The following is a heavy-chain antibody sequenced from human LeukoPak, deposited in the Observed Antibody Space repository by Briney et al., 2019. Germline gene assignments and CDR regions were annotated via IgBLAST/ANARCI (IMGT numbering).Heavy chain of an antibody. Sequence: GGSLRLSCAASGFTFSSYAMHWVRQAPGKGLEWVAVISYDGSNKYYADSVKGRFTISRDNSKNTLYLQMNSLRAEDTAVYYCARGGYCSSTSCHKRPRGSVFDYWGQGTLVTVSS. CDR2: ISYDGSNK. V-gene: IGHV3-30*04. D-gene: IGHD2-2*02. CDR1: GFTFSSYA. CDR3: ARGGYCSSTSCHKRPRGSVFDY. J-gene: IGHJ4*02.